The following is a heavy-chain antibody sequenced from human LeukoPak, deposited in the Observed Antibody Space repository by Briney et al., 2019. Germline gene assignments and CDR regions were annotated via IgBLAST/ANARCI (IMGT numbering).Heavy chain of an antibody. CDR1: GGTFSSYA. D-gene: IGHD1-26*01. V-gene: IGHV1-69*01. Sequence: ASVKVSCKASGGTFSSYAISWVRQAPGQGLEWMGGIIPIFGTANYAQKFQGRVTITADESTSTAYMELSSLRSEDTAVYYCARDRSGSYLDYYYHMDVWGKGTTVTVSS. J-gene: IGHJ6*03. CDR3: ARDRSGSYLDYYYHMDV. CDR2: IIPIFGTA.